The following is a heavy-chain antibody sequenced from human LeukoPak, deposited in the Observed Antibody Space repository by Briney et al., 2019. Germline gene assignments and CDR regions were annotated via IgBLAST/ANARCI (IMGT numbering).Heavy chain of an antibody. CDR1: GYTFSNYN. J-gene: IGHJ4*02. Sequence: ASVRVSCKTSGYTFSNYNITWVRQAPGQGLEWLGIINPSGGSTGYAQKFQDRVTMTRDMSTSTVYMELSSLRSEDTAVYYCARELERWPSPFDYWGQGTLVTVSS. V-gene: IGHV1-46*01. CDR3: ARELERWPSPFDY. CDR2: INPSGGST. D-gene: IGHD1-1*01.